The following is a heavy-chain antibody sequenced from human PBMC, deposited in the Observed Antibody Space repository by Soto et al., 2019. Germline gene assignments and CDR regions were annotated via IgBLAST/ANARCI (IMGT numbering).Heavy chain of an antibody. CDR3: ARSANYYGSSCLDY. Sequence: QVQLQESGPGLVKPSQTLSLTCTVSGGSISSGGYYWSWIRQHPGKGLEWIGYIYYSGSTYYNPSPKLRVTISVDTSTNQRSPKLSSVTAADTAVYYCARSANYYGSSCLDYGGQGTLVTVSS. CDR2: IYYSGST. CDR1: GGSISSGGYY. J-gene: IGHJ4*02. V-gene: IGHV4-31*03. D-gene: IGHD3-22*01.